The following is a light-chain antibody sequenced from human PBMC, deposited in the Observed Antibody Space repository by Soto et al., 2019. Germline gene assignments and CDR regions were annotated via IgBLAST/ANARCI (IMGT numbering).Light chain of an antibody. J-gene: IGLJ1*01. CDR1: SSDVGGYNF. Sequence: QSLLTQPASVFGSPGQSITISCTGTSSDVGGYNFVSWYQQHPGKAPKLMIYEVSNRPSGVSNRFSGSKSGNTAPLTISGLQPEDEADYYCSSYTTSRTVVLGNGTKVTV. V-gene: IGLV2-14*03. CDR3: SSYTTSRTVV. CDR2: EVS.